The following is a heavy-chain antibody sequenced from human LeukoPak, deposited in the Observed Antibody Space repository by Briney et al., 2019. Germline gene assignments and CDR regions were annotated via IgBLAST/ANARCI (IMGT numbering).Heavy chain of an antibody. D-gene: IGHD3-10*01. J-gene: IGHJ5*02. CDR1: GFLFNEYA. CDR2: ITHDGDTA. V-gene: IGHV3-30-3*01. CDR3: VKDDHHFGSVENDH. Sequence: AGGSLRLSCGASGFLFNEYAMHWVRQAPGKGLEWEATITHDGDTAYYADSVKGRFTIFRDNARNTVSLRMNSLRPEDTALYHCVKDDHHFGSVENDHWGQGILVTVSS.